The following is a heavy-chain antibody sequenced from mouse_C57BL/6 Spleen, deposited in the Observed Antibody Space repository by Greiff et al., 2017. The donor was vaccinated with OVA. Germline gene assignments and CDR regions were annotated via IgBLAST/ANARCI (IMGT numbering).Heavy chain of an antibody. CDR2: IHPSDSDT. J-gene: IGHJ4*01. CDR3: AIPTTSSGAMDD. CDR1: GYTFTSYW. Sequence: VQLQQPGAELVKPGASVKVSCKASGYTFTSYWMPWVKQRPGQGLEWIGTIHPSDSDTNSNQQFKGQATFTVYKSSSTAYMQLSSLTSEDSAVYYCAIPTTSSGAMDDWGKGTSVTVSS. D-gene: IGHD1-3*01. V-gene: IGHV1-74*01.